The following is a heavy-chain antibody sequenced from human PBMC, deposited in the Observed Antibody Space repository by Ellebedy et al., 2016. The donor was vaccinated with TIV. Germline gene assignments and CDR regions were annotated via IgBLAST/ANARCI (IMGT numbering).Heavy chain of an antibody. J-gene: IGHJ3*02. Sequence: AASVKVSCKASGYTFTSYAMHWVRQAPGQRLEWMGWINAGNGNTKYSQKFQGRVTITRDTSASTAYMELSSLRSEDTAVYYCAYSSSTVKAFDIWGQGTMVTVSS. D-gene: IGHD6-19*01. CDR3: AYSSSTVKAFDI. V-gene: IGHV1-3*01. CDR1: GYTFTSYA. CDR2: INAGNGNT.